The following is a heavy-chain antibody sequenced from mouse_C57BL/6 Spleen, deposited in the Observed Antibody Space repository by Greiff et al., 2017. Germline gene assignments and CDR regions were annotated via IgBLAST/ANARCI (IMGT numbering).Heavy chain of an antibody. D-gene: IGHD1-1*01. CDR1: GFTFSDYG. V-gene: IGHV5-17*01. J-gene: IGHJ3*01. Sequence: EVKLVASGGGLVKPGGSLKLSCAASGFTFSDYGLHWVRQAPEKGLEWVAYISSGSSTIYYADTVKGRFTISRANAKNTLFLQMTSLRAEDTAMYYCARQDTTVAPQAWFAYWGQGTLVTVSA. CDR2: ISSGSSTI. CDR3: ARQDTTVAPQAWFAY.